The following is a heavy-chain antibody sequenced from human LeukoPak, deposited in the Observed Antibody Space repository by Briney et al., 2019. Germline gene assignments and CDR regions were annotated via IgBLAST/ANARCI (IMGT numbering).Heavy chain of an antibody. CDR1: GGSISSYY. V-gene: IGHV4-59*01. CDR3: ARVISSSWSLYYYYMDV. CDR2: IYYSGST. J-gene: IGHJ6*03. D-gene: IGHD6-13*01. Sequence: SETLSLTCTVSGGSISSYYWSWIRQPPGKGLEWIGYIYYSGSTNYNPSLKSRVTISVDTSKNQFSLKLSSVTAADTAVYYCARVISSSWSLYYYYMDVWGKGTTVTVSS.